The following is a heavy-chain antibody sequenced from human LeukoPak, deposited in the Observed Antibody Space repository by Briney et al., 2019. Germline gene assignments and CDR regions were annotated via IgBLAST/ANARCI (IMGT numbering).Heavy chain of an antibody. CDR2: ISAYNGNT. V-gene: IGHV1-18*01. Sequence: ASVKVSCKASGYTFTSYGIRWVRQAPGQGIGWMGWISAYNGNTNYAQKLQGRVTMTTATSTSTAYMELRSLRSDDTAVYYCARLYGSGSYPYYYYGMDVWGQGTTVTVSS. D-gene: IGHD3-10*01. CDR3: ARLYGSGSYPYYYYGMDV. CDR1: GYTFTSYG. J-gene: IGHJ6*02.